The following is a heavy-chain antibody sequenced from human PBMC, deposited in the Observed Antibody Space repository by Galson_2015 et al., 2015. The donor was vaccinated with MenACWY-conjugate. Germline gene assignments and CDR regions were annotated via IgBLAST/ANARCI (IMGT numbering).Heavy chain of an antibody. Sequence: SLRLSCAASGFTFSNYDMHWVREEREKGLEWVSGISTGGDTYYSGSVKGRFTISRENAKNSLYLQMDSLRPGDTAIYYCVRGFLSRDKWNGLGLDVWGKGTTVIASS. CDR2: ISTGGDT. CDR1: GFTFSNYD. D-gene: IGHD1-20*01. V-gene: IGHV3-13*01. J-gene: IGHJ6*04. CDR3: VRGFLSRDKWNGLGLDV.